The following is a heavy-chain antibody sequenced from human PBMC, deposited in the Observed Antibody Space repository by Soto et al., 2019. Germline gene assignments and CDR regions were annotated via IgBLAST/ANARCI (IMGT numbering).Heavy chain of an antibody. J-gene: IGHJ4*02. CDR1: GFTFSSYG. V-gene: IGHV3-33*01. CDR3: ARGEPVSAAPDY. D-gene: IGHD6-13*01. Sequence: PGGSLRLSCAASGFTFSSYGMHWVRQAPGKGPEWVAVIWYDGSNKYYADSVKGRFTISRDNSKNTLYLQMNSLRAEDTAVYYCARGEPVSAAPDYWGQGTLVTVSS. CDR2: IWYDGSNK.